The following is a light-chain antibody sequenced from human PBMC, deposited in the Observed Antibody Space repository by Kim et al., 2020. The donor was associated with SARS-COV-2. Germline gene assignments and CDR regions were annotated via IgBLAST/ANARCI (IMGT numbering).Light chain of an antibody. CDR2: NVN. V-gene: IGLV2-14*03. J-gene: IGLJ2*01. Sequence: QSALTQPASVSGSPGQSITISCSGIPSDFGNYNSWYQQHSGKAPKLLIYNVNKRPSGVSSRFSGSKSGNTASLTISGLQAEDEADYYCSSPTSSFTVILGGGTQLTVL. CDR1: PSDFGNYNS. CDR3: SSPTSSFTVI.